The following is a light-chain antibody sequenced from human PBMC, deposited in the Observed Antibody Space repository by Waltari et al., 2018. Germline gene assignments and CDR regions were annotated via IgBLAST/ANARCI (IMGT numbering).Light chain of an antibody. Sequence: DFAITYSADCLSVALGHKGSIYFDFSPSVLYRSINKNYLAWYHQKPGQPPKLLIYWASTRDSGVPDRFSGSGSGTDFTLTISSLQAEDVAVYYCQQYYSIPLTFGGGTKVEIK. V-gene: IGKV4-1*01. CDR1: PSVLYRSINKNY. CDR2: WAS. CDR3: QQYYSIPLT. J-gene: IGKJ4*01.